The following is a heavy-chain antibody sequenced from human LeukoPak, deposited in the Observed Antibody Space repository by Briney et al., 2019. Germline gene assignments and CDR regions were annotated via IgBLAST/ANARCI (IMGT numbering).Heavy chain of an antibody. Sequence: SETLSLTCTVSGGSISSYYRSWIRQPPGKGLEWIGYIYYSGSTNYNPSLKSRVTISVDTSKNQFSLKLSSVTAADTAVYYCARVIAVAGTYYFDYWGQGTLVTVSS. CDR3: ARVIAVAGTYYFDY. J-gene: IGHJ4*02. CDR1: GGSISSYY. CDR2: IYYSGST. D-gene: IGHD6-19*01. V-gene: IGHV4-59*01.